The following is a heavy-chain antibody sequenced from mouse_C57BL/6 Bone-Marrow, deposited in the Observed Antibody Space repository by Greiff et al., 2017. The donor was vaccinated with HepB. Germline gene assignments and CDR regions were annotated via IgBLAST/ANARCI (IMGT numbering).Heavy chain of an antibody. CDR1: GYTFTSYW. Sequence: QVQLQQPGAELVKPGASVKLSCKASGYTFTSYWMHWVKQRPGQGLEWIGMIHPNSGSTNYNEKFKSKATLTVDKSSSTAYMQLSSLTSEDSAVYYCARSHYYGSRGYYAMDYWGQGTSVTVSS. J-gene: IGHJ4*01. D-gene: IGHD1-1*01. V-gene: IGHV1-64*01. CDR3: ARSHYYGSRGYYAMDY. CDR2: IHPNSGST.